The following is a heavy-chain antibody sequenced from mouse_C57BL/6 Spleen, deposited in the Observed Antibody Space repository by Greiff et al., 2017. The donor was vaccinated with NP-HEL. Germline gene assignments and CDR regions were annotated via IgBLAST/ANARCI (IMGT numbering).Heavy chain of an antibody. CDR1: GYTFTSYW. J-gene: IGHJ3*01. V-gene: IGHV1-55*01. Sequence: QVQLQQPGAELVKPGASVKMSCKASGYTFTSYWITWVKQRPGQGLEWIGDIYPGSGSTNYNEKFKSKATLTVDTSSSTAYMQLSSLTSEDSAVYDRARGGYYGRGPAWFAYWGQGTLVTVSA. D-gene: IGHD1-1*01. CDR2: IYPGSGST. CDR3: ARGGYYGRGPAWFAY.